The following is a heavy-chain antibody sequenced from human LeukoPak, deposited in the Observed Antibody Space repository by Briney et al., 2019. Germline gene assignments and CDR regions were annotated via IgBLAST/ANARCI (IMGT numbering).Heavy chain of an antibody. J-gene: IGHJ6*03. D-gene: IGHD2-15*01. CDR2: VYYGGSI. Sequence: PSETLSLTCTVSGGSISTSLYYWVWIRQSPGKGLEWIASVYYGGSIYYNPSLKSRVTISVDTSKNQFSLKLSSVTAADTAVYYCASGYCSGGSCYDYYYYYYMDVWGKGTTVTVSS. CDR1: GGSISTSLYY. CDR3: ASGYCSGGSCYDYYYYYYMDV. V-gene: IGHV4-39*07.